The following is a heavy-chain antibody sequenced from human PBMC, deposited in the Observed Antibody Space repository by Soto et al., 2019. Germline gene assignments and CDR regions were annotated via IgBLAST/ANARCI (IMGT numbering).Heavy chain of an antibody. V-gene: IGHV4-39*02. D-gene: IGHD4-17*01. CDR1: GGSISSSSYY. CDR3: ARERMTTVVTSYYYYGMDV. CDR2: IYYSGST. J-gene: IGHJ6*02. Sequence: PSETLSLTCTVSGGSISSSSYYWGWIRQPPGKGLEWIGSIYYSGSTYYNPSLKSRVTISVDTSKNQFSLKLSSVTAADTAVYYCARERMTTVVTSYYYYGMDVWGQGTTVTVSS.